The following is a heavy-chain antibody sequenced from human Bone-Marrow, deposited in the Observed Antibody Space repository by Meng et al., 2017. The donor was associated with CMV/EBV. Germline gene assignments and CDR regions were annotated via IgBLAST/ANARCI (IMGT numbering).Heavy chain of an antibody. CDR1: FTGYY. V-gene: IGHV1-2*02. Sequence: FTGYYMHWVRQAPGQGLEWMGWIHPNSGGTNYAQKFQGRVTMTRDTSISTAYMELSRLRSDDTAVYYCARDSGITIFGVVINPPSDYWGQGTLVTVSS. CDR3: ARDSGITIFGVVINPPSDY. J-gene: IGHJ4*02. D-gene: IGHD3-3*01. CDR2: IHPNSGGT.